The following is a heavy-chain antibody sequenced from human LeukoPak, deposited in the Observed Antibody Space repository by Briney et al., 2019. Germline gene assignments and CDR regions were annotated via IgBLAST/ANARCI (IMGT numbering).Heavy chain of an antibody. D-gene: IGHD6-25*01. V-gene: IGHV3-30-3*01. Sequence: GGSLGPSCAASGFTFSSYAMHWVRQAPGKGLEWVAVISYDGSNKYYADSVKGRFTISRDNSKNTLYLQMNSLRAEDTAVYYCARPRGYFDAFDIWGQGTMVTVSS. CDR3: ARPRGYFDAFDI. CDR2: ISYDGSNK. CDR1: GFTFSSYA. J-gene: IGHJ3*02.